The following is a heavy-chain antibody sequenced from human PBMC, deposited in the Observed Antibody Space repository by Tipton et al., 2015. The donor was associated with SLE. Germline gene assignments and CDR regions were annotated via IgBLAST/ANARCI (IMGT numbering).Heavy chain of an antibody. CDR2: INHSGST. CDR3: VSQGSLGQLRD. D-gene: IGHD3-16*01. CDR1: GGSFSGYY. Sequence: TLSLTCAVYGGSFSGYYWSWIRQPPGKGLEWIGEINHSGSTNYKPSLKSRVTISVDTSKNQFSLKLSSVTAADTAVYYCVSQGSLGQLRDWGQGTLVTVSS. V-gene: IGHV4-34*01. J-gene: IGHJ4*02.